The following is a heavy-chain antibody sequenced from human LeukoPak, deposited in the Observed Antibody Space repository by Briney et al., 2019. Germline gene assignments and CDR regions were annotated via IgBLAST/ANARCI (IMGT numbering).Heavy chain of an antibody. CDR2: ISGSGGST. V-gene: IGHV3-23*01. CDR1: GFTFSSYA. CDR3: AKDRALWFGEGYFDY. Sequence: PGGSLRLSCAASGFTFSSYAMSWVRQAPGKGLEWVSAISGSGGSTYYADSVKGRFTISRDNSKNTLYLQMNSLRAEDTAVYYCAKDRALWFGEGYFDYWGQGTLVTVSS. J-gene: IGHJ4*02. D-gene: IGHD3-10*01.